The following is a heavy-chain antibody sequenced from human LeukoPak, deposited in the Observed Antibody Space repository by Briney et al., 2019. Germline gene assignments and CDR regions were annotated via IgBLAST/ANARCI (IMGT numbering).Heavy chain of an antibody. CDR3: ARVDRDTEFFDY. V-gene: IGHV3-48*04. D-gene: IGHD3-16*02. CDR2: IDKSGGII. Sequence: TGGSLRLSCAASGFTFNSCSMNWVRQAPGKGLEWVSYIDKSGGIIYYADSVKGRSTISRDNAKNSLYLQVNSLRAEDTAVYYCARVDRDTEFFDYWGQGTLVTVSS. J-gene: IGHJ4*02. CDR1: GFTFNSCS.